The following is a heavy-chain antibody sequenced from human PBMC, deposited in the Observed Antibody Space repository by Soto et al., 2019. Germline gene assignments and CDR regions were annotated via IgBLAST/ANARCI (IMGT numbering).Heavy chain of an antibody. Sequence: SETLSLTCNVSGGSISSGGYYWNWIRQVPGRGLEWIGYISYSASSFYNPSLESRVSVSIDTSGNQFSLKLSSMTAADTAVYFCARALDFWSGYLSDWGQGTLVTVSS. D-gene: IGHD3-3*01. CDR3: ARALDFWSGYLSD. CDR1: GGSISSGGYY. V-gene: IGHV4-31*03. CDR2: ISYSASS. J-gene: IGHJ4*02.